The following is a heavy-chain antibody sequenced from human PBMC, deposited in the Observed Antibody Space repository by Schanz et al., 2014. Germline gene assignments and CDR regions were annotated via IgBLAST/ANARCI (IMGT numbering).Heavy chain of an antibody. V-gene: IGHV3-11*01. CDR1: GFPFSDYF. CDR3: AKGRFGELSAFDI. Sequence: QVQLVDSGGGLVKPGGSLRLSCTASGFPFSDYFMAWIRQPPGRGLEWVSYIGNGGVTIYYADSVKGRFTISRDNSKNTLYLQMNSLRAEDTAVYYCAKGRFGELSAFDIWVQGTMVTVSS. CDR2: IGNGGVTI. D-gene: IGHD3-10*01. J-gene: IGHJ3*02.